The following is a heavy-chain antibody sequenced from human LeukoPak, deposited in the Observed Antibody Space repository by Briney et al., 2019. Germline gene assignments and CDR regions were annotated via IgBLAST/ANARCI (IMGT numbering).Heavy chain of an antibody. V-gene: IGHV4-59*01. CDR1: GGSISSYY. J-gene: IGHJ4*02. Sequence: PSETLSLTCTVSGGSISSYYWSWIRQPPGKGLEWIGYIYYSGSTNYDPSLKSRVTISVDTSKNQFSLKLSSVTAADTAVYYCARQQLSQLYYFDYRGQGTLVTVSS. D-gene: IGHD6-13*01. CDR2: IYYSGST. CDR3: ARQQLSQLYYFDY.